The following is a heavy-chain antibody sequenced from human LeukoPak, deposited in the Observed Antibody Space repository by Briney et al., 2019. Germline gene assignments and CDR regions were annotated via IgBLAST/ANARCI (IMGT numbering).Heavy chain of an antibody. CDR2: TYYRSKWYN. J-gene: IGHJ5*02. CDR3: ARGTGSYSKWFDP. Sequence: SQTLSLTCAISGDSVSSNSATWNWIRQSPSRGLEWLGRTYYRSKWYNDYAVSVKSRITIDTDTFKNKFSLQLNSVTPEDTAVYYCARGTGSYSKWFDPWGQGTLVTVSS. D-gene: IGHD1-26*01. CDR1: GDSVSSNSAT. V-gene: IGHV6-1*01.